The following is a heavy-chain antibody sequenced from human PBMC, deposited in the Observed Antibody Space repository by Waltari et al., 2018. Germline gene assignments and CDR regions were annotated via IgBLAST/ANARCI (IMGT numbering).Heavy chain of an antibody. CDR2: ISWNSGSI. J-gene: IGHJ4*02. V-gene: IGHV3-9*01. CDR1: GFTLADYA. CDR3: AKELWGSFDY. Sequence: EVQLVESGGGLVQPGRSLRLSCAASGFTLADYAMHWVRQAPGKGLEWVSGISWNSGSIGYADSVKGRFTISRDNAKNSLYLQMNSLRAEDTALYYCAKELWGSFDYWGQGTLVTVSS. D-gene: IGHD7-27*01.